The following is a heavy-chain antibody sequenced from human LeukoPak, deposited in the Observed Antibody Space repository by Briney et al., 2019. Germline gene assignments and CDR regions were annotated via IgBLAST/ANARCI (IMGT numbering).Heavy chain of an antibody. CDR1: GGSFSGYY. CDR2: INHSGGT. Sequence: SETLSLTCAVYGGSFSGYYWSWIRQPPGKGLEWIGEINHSGGTNYNPSLKSRVTISVDTSKNQFSLKLSSVTAADTAVYYCARLRDSSGYSSDAFDIWGQGTMVTVSS. J-gene: IGHJ3*02. V-gene: IGHV4-34*01. D-gene: IGHD3-22*01. CDR3: ARLRDSSGYSSDAFDI.